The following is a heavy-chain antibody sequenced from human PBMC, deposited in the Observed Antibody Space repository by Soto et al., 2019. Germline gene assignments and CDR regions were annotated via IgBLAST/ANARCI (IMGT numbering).Heavy chain of an antibody. CDR1: GGSISSGGYY. CDR3: ARAVKYYYDSSGCFIDY. V-gene: IGHV4-31*03. J-gene: IGHJ4*02. Sequence: QVQLQESGPGLVKPSQTLSLTCTVSGGSISSGGYYWSWIRQHPGKGLEWIGYIYYSGSTYYNPSLKSRVTISVDTSKNQFSLKLSSVTAADTAVSYCARAVKYYYDSSGCFIDYWGQGTLVTVSS. CDR2: IYYSGST. D-gene: IGHD3-22*01.